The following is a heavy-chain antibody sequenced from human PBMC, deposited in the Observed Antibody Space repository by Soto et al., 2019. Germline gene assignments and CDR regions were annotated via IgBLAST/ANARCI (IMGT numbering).Heavy chain of an antibody. J-gene: IGHJ5*02. V-gene: IGHV3-21*01. CDR1: GFTFNIYN. CDR3: ARDALTALVVPSTTDWFDP. Sequence: EVQLVESGGGLVKPGGSLRLSCEASGFTFNIYNMNWVRQAPGKGLEWVSSIGSTGSHIYYADSVKGRFTISRDNARNSLFLQMNSLRVEDTAVYYCARDALTALVVPSTTDWFDPWGQGTLVTVSS. CDR2: IGSTGSHI. D-gene: IGHD2-2*01.